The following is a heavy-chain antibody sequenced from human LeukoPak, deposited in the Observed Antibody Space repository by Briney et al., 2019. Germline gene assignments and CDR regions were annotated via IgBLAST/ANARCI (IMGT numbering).Heavy chain of an antibody. CDR2: IIPILGIA. Sequence: GASVKVSCKASGGTFSSYAISWVRQAPGQGLEWMGRIIPILGIANYAQKFQGRVTITADKSTSTAYMELSSLRSEDTAVYYCARPQGSIAARGSSCDYWGQGTLVTVSS. D-gene: IGHD6-6*01. V-gene: IGHV1-69*04. J-gene: IGHJ4*02. CDR3: ARPQGSIAARGSSCDY. CDR1: GGTFSSYA.